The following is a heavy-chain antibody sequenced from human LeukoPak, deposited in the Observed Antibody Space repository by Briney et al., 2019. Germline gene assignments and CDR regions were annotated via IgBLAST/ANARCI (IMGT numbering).Heavy chain of an antibody. D-gene: IGHD3-10*02. V-gene: IGHV4-59*01. CDR2: IYYSGST. CDR1: GGSISSYY. Sequence: SETLSLTCTVSGGSISSYYWSWIRQPPGKGLEWIGYIYYSGSTNYNPSLKSRVTISVDTSKNQFSLKLRSVTAADTAVYYCARGLLFGEGVANMDVWGKGTTVTISS. J-gene: IGHJ6*03. CDR3: ARGLLFGEGVANMDV.